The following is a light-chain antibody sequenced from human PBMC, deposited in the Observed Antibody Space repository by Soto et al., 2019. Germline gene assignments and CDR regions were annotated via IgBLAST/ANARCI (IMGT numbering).Light chain of an antibody. CDR2: VAS. J-gene: IGKJ1*01. V-gene: IGKV3-15*01. CDR3: QQYNNWPSGT. CDR1: QSVSSN. Sequence: EIVMTQSPATLSVSPGERATLSCRASQSVSSNLAWYQQKPGQAPRLLIYVASTRATGIPARFSGSGSGTEFTLTISSLQSEDFAVYYCQQYNNWPSGTFGQGTKVEIK.